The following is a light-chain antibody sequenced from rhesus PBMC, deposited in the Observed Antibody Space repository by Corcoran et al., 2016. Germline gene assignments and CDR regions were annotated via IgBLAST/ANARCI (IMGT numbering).Light chain of an antibody. CDR1: QGISDY. CDR2: TAS. J-gene: IGKJ2*01. V-gene: IGKV1-36*02. Sequence: DIQMTQSPSSLSASVGDRVTITCRASQGISDYLNWYQQKPGKAPKRLIYTASNLESGVPSRFSGSGYRTDFTLTLSSLQPEDFAEYYCLQGYSTPYSFGQGTKVGIK. CDR3: LQGYSTPYS.